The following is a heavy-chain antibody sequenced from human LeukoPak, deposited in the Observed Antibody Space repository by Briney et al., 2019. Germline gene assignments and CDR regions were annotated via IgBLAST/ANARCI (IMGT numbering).Heavy chain of an antibody. D-gene: IGHD5-18*01. Sequence: GASVKVSCKTSGYMFSSNGITWVRQAPGQGLEWMGWTSGYNGNTKYAQKFQGRVTMTTDTSASTAYMELRSLRSDDTAVYYCARRVDTAMITEALYYMDVWGKGTTVTVSS. V-gene: IGHV1-18*01. CDR2: TSGYNGNT. CDR1: GYMFSSNG. CDR3: ARRVDTAMITEALYYMDV. J-gene: IGHJ6*03.